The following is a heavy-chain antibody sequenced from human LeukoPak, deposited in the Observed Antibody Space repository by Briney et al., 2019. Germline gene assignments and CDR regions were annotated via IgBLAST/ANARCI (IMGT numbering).Heavy chain of an antibody. CDR1: GFTYSAYW. D-gene: IGHD5-18*01. J-gene: IGHJ4*02. CDR3: ARDDGYTYGDY. Sequence: GGSLRLSCAASGFTYSAYWMRWVRQAPRKGLEWVADIKQDGSDKYFVDSVKGRFTISRDNAKNSLYLQMNSLRAEDTAVYYCARDDGYTYGDYWGQGTLVTVSS. V-gene: IGHV3-7*01. CDR2: IKQDGSDK.